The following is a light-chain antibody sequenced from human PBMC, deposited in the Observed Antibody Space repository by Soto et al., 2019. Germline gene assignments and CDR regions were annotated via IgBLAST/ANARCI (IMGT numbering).Light chain of an antibody. J-gene: IGKJ1*01. CDR1: QSVSSNS. CDR3: QQYGDSPPT. Sequence: EIVLTQSPGTLSLSPGESATLSCRASQSVSSNSLAWYRRNPGQPPSLLIYGTSTRATDIPRRFSGSGSGTAFTLPITRLEPEDFAVYFCQQYGDSPPTFGQGTKVEVK. V-gene: IGKV3-20*01. CDR2: GTS.